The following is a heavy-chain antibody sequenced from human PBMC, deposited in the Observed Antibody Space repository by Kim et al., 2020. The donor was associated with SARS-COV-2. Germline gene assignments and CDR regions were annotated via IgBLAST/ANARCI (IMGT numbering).Heavy chain of an antibody. Sequence: GGSLRLSCAASGFTFSSYAMSWVRQAPGKGLEWVSAISGSGGSTYYADSVKGRFTISRDNSKNTLYLQMNSLRAEDTAVYYCAKDGLKTIFVVVIIPGGSFDYWGQGTLVTVSS. D-gene: IGHD3-3*01. CDR3: AKDGLKTIFVVVIIPGGSFDY. V-gene: IGHV3-23*01. CDR2: ISGSGGST. CDR1: GFTFSSYA. J-gene: IGHJ4*02.